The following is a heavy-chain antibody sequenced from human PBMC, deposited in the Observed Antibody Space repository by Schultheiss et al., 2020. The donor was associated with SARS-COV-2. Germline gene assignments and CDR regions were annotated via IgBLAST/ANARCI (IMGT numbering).Heavy chain of an antibody. J-gene: IGHJ4*02. CDR3: ARDHGYSYGCIDY. V-gene: IGHV4-38-2*02. CDR1: GYSISSGYY. D-gene: IGHD5-18*01. Sequence: SETLSLTCAVSGYSISSGYYWGWIRQPPGKGLEWIGSIYHSGSTYYNPSLKSRVTISVDTSKNQFSLKLSSVTAADTAVYYCARDHGYSYGCIDYWGQGTLVTVSS. CDR2: IYHSGST.